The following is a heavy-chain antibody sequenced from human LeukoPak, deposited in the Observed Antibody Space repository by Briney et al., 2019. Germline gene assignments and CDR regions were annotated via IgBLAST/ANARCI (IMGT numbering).Heavy chain of an antibody. CDR1: GYTFTGYY. CDR3: ARDRTLWFGEIQAFDI. V-gene: IGHV1-2*02. Sequence: ASVKVSCKASGYTFTGYYMHWVRQAPGQGLEWMGWINPNSGGTNYAQKFQGGVTMTRDTSISTAYMELSRLRSDDTAVYYCARDRTLWFGEIQAFDIWGQGTMVTVSS. J-gene: IGHJ3*02. D-gene: IGHD3-10*01. CDR2: INPNSGGT.